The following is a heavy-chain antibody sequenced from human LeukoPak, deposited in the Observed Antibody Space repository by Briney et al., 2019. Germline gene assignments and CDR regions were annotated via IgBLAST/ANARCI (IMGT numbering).Heavy chain of an antibody. CDR2: IYYSGST. V-gene: IGHV4-61*01. D-gene: IGHD6-13*01. CDR1: GGSVSSGSYY. CDR3: ARGIAAGV. J-gene: IGHJ6*02. Sequence: KPSETLSLTCTVSGGSVSSGSYYWSWIRQPPGKGLEWIGYIYYSGSTNYNPSLKSRVTISVDTSKNQFSLKLSSVTAEDTAAYYCARGIAAGVWGQGTTVTVSS.